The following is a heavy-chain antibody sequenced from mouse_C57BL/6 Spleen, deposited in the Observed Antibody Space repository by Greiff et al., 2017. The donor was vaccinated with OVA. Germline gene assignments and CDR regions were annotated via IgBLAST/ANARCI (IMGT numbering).Heavy chain of an antibody. Sequence: VKLQESGAELVRPGASVKLSCKASGYTFTDYYITWVKQRPGQGLEWIARISTGSGNTYYNEKLKGKATLTADTSSITAHMQLSILASEVSSCSFWARRDYGGSYYAFDDWGPGTTVTVSS. D-gene: IGHD1-1*01. J-gene: IGHJ4*01. V-gene: IGHV1-76*01. CDR3: ARRDYGGSYYAFDD. CDR2: ISTGSGNT. CDR1: GYTFTDYY.